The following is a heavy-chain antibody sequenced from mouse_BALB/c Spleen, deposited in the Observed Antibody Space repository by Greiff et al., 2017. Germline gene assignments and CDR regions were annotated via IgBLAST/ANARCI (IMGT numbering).Heavy chain of an antibody. J-gene: IGHJ4*01. CDR1: GYTFTDYW. Sequence: VQLQQPGAELVMPGASVKMSCKASGYTFTDYWMHWVKQRPGQGLEWIGAIDTSDSYTSYNQKFKGKATLTVDESSSTAYMQLSSLTSEDSAVYYCAREKYGNYGYAMDYWGQGTSVTVSS. D-gene: IGHD2-10*02. CDR2: IDTSDSYT. V-gene: IGHV1-69*01. CDR3: AREKYGNYGYAMDY.